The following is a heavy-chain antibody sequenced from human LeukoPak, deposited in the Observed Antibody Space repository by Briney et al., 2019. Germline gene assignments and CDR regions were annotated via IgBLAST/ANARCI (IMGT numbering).Heavy chain of an antibody. CDR3: ARDLHYYVAVDV. CDR1: GFTFSAYA. J-gene: IGHJ6*01. CDR2: IGSDNKP. D-gene: IGHD3-10*02. Sequence: GGSLTLSCEASGFTFSAYAMTWVSQAPGKGLEWVSSIGSDNKPHYSESVKGRFAISRDNSKNTLFLQLRNLRVEDTALYYCARDLHYYVAVDVWRQGTTVTVSS. V-gene: IGHV3-23*01.